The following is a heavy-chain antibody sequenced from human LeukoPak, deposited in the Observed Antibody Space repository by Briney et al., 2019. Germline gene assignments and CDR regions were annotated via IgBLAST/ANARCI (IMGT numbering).Heavy chain of an antibody. V-gene: IGHV4-30-2*01. CDR2: IFYSGRT. CDR3: VRGGSVIVDSLAP. Sequence: SETLSLTCAVSGGSISSGGYSWSWIRQPPGKGLEWIGYIFYSGRTYYNPSLKSRVTISVDRSKNQFSLKLSSVTATDTAVYYCVRGGSVIVDSLAPWGQGLLVTVSS. J-gene: IGHJ5*02. CDR1: GGSISSGGYS. D-gene: IGHD2-15*01.